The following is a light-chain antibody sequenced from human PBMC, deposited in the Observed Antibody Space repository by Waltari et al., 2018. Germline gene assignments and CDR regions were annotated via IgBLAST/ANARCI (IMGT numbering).Light chain of an antibody. CDR1: SSDVGAYNY. V-gene: IGLV2-14*03. J-gene: IGLJ2*01. CDR2: DVR. CDR3: SSYISSSTLEL. Sequence: QSALTQPASVSGSPGQSITISCTGTSSDVGAYNYVSWYQQHPGKAPKLMIFDVRNRPSGVSNLFSGSKSSNTASLTISGLQAEDEADYYCSSYISSSTLELFGGGTSLTVL.